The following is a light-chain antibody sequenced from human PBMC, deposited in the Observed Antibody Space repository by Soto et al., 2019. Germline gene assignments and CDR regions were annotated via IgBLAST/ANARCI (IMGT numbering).Light chain of an antibody. CDR2: DVS. CDR1: GSDIGVYNY. J-gene: IGLJ2*01. Sequence: QSVLTQPASVSGSPGQSITISCTGTGSDIGVYNYVSWYQQHPGKVPKLMIYDVSNRPSGVSNRFSGSKSGNTASLTISGLQAEDEADYYCSSYTTSSTVVFGEGTKVTVL. CDR3: SSYTTSSTVV. V-gene: IGLV2-14*03.